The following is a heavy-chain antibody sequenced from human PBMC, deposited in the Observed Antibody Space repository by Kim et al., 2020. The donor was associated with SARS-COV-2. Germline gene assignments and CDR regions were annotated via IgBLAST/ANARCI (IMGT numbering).Heavy chain of an antibody. CDR3: ALVGGWYGRGDY. V-gene: IGHV4-59*08. CDR1: GGSISSYY. D-gene: IGHD6-19*01. J-gene: IGHJ4*02. Sequence: SETLSLTCTVSGGSISSYYWSWIRQPPGKGLEWIGYIYYSGSTNYNPSLKSRVTISVDTSKNQFSLKLSSVTAADTAVYYCALVGGWYGRGDYWGQGTLVTVSS. CDR2: IYYSGST.